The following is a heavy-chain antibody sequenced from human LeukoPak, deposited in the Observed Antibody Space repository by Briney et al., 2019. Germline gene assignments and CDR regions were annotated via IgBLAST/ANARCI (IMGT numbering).Heavy chain of an antibody. D-gene: IGHD3-22*01. CDR1: GGIFSSYA. V-gene: IGHV1-69*04. J-gene: IGHJ3*01. CDR3: ARDYYDSSAYPWDAFDV. CDR2: IMPILGIV. Sequence: SVKVSCKASGGIFSSYAMSWVRQAPGQGPEWMGRIMPILGIVSYAQKFQGRVTITADKSTSTAYMELSSLTSEDTAMYYCARDYYDSSAYPWDAFDVWGQGTMVTVSS.